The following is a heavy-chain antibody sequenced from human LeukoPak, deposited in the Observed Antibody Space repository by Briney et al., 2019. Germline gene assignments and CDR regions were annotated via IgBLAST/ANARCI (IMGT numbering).Heavy chain of an antibody. V-gene: IGHV4-59*08. D-gene: IGHD3-22*01. Sequence: SETVSLTCTVWGCFNRHYYCSWLRQSPAKGLEGIGYIYYWESSNDIPDRESRVTMSVDTSKDEFSLQLRSVTAADTAVYYCARGFYDSSGHWQFDYWGQGALVTVSS. CDR2: IYYWESS. J-gene: IGHJ4*02. CDR1: GCFNRHYY. CDR3: ARGFYDSSGHWQFDY.